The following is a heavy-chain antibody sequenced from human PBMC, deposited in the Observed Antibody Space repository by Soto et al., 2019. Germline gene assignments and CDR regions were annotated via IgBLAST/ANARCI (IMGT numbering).Heavy chain of an antibody. V-gene: IGHV4-59*12. D-gene: IGHD3-10*02. CDR1: GGSMRSYY. CDR3: ASVRGGYYYGMDV. Sequence: PSETLSLTCTVSGGSMRSYYWSWIRQPPGKGLEWIGEIYYSGSTNYNPSLKSRVTISVDKSKNQFSLKLSSVTAADTAVYYCASVRGGYYYGMDVWGQGTTVTVSS. J-gene: IGHJ6*02. CDR2: IYYSGST.